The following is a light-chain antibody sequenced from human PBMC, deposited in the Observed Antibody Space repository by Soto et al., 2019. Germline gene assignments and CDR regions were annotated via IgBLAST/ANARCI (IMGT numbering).Light chain of an antibody. J-gene: IGKJ2*01. Sequence: DIQMTQSPSSLSTSVGDRVTITCRASQSISSYLNWYQQKPGEAPKLLISAASSLQSGVPSRFGGSGSGTEFTPTISSLQPDDFAAYFCQQSYGAPVTFGQGTKLEIK. CDR2: AAS. CDR3: QQSYGAPVT. V-gene: IGKV1-39*01. CDR1: QSISSY.